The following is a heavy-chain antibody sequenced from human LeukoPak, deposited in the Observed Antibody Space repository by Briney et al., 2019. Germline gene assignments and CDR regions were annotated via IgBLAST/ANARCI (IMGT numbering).Heavy chain of an antibody. CDR3: ARDCPTSYYYYYMDV. V-gene: IGHV3-48*01. CDR1: GFTFSSYS. J-gene: IGHJ6*03. Sequence: QSGGSLRLSCAASGFTFSSYSMNWVRQAPGKGLEWVSYISSSSSTIYYADSVKGRFTISRDNAKNSLYLQMNSLRAEDTAVYYCARDCPTSYYYYYMDVWGKGTTVTVSS. CDR2: ISSSSSTI.